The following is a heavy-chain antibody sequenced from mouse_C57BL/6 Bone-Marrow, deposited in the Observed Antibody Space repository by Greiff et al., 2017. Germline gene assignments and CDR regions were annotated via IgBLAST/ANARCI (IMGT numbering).Heavy chain of an antibody. Sequence: EVQLQESGGDLVKPGGSLKLSCAASGFTFSSYGMSWVRQTPDKRLEWVATISSGGSYTYYPDSVKGRFTISRDNAKHTLYLQMSSLKSEDTAMYYCARHPSSTTVVATPHSFDYWGQGTTLTVSS. CDR2: ISSGGSYT. D-gene: IGHD1-1*01. J-gene: IGHJ2*01. CDR3: ARHPSSTTVVATPHSFDY. V-gene: IGHV5-6*01. CDR1: GFTFSSYG.